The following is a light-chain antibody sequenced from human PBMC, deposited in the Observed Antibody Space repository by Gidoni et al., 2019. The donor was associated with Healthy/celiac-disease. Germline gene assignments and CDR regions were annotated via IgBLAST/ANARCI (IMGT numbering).Light chain of an antibody. CDR2: DAS. J-gene: IGKJ5*01. CDR3: QQRSNWPRG. Sequence: LVLTQSPATLSLSPGERATLSCRASQSVSSYLAWYQQKPGQAPRLLIYDASNRANGLPARFSGSGSGTDFTLTISSLEPEDFAVYYCQQRSNWPRGFXXXTRLEIK. V-gene: IGKV3-11*01. CDR1: QSVSSY.